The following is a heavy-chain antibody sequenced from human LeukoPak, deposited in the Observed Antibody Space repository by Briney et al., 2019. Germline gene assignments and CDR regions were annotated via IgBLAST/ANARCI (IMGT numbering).Heavy chain of an antibody. CDR1: GYTFSSYD. J-gene: IGHJ4*02. CDR3: ARKFLGSRGYYFDY. D-gene: IGHD3-10*01. CDR2: MNPNSGNT. Sequence: ASVKVSCKASGYTFSSYDINWVRQATGQGLEWMGWMNPNSGNTGYAQKFQGRVDMTRNTSISKAYIELSSLRSEDTAVYYCARKFLGSRGYYFDYWGQGTLVTVSS. V-gene: IGHV1-8*01.